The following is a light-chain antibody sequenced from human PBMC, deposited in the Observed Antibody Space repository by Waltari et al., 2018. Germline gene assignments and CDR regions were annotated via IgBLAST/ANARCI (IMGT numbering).Light chain of an antibody. J-gene: IGKJ2*01. CDR3: QLYNMWPPGT. CDR1: QSVNSN. V-gene: IGKV3-15*01. CDR2: AAS. Sequence: EIVMTQSPATLSVSPGERATLSCRASQSVNSNLAWYQQRPGQAPRLLIFAASIRATDVPARFSGSGSGTDFTLTISNLQSEDFAVYYCQLYNMWPPGTLGPGTKLEIK.